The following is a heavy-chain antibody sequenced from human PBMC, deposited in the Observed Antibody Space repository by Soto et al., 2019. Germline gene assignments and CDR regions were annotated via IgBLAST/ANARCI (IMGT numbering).Heavy chain of an antibody. CDR2: ISYDGSNK. Sequence: QVQLVESGGGVVQPGRSPRLSCAASGFTFSSYAMHWVRQAPGKGLEWVAVISYDGSNKYYADSVKGRFTISRDNSKNTLYLQMNSLRAEDTAVYYCARDRHDYGGIIALWGQGTLVTVSS. CDR3: ARDRHDYGGIIAL. V-gene: IGHV3-30-3*01. D-gene: IGHD4-17*01. J-gene: IGHJ5*02. CDR1: GFTFSSYA.